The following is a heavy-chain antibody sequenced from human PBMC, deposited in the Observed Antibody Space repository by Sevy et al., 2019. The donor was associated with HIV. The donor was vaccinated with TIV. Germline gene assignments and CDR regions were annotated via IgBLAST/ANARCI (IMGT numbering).Heavy chain of an antibody. CDR2: IGHNGDNT. J-gene: IGHJ6*02. CDR3: AKGVRLGGPIYYGMDV. Sequence: GWSLRLSCVASGFTFSNYAMTWVRQTPGKGLEWVSGIGHNGDNTHHAGSVKGRFSISRDNSKNTLDLQMNSLRAEDTAVYYCAKGVRLGGPIYYGMDVWGQGTTVTVSS. V-gene: IGHV3-23*01. CDR1: GFTFSNYA. D-gene: IGHD3-10*02.